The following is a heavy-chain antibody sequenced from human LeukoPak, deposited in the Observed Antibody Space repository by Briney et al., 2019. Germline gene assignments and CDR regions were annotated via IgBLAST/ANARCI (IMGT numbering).Heavy chain of an antibody. CDR1: GFTFSSYS. D-gene: IGHD5-18*01. V-gene: IGHV3-48*04. CDR3: SRLRGYSYGYADY. CDR2: ISGSGSTI. Sequence: GGSLRLSCVTSGFTFSSYSMNWVRQAPGKGLEWVSYISGSGSTIDYADSVKGRFTNSRDNAKNSLYLQMNSLRAEDTAVYYCSRLRGYSYGYADYWGQGTQVTVSS. J-gene: IGHJ4*02.